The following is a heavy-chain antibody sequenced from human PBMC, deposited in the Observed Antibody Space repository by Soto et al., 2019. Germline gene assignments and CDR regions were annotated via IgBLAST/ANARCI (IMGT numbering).Heavy chain of an antibody. CDR3: ARDLLVPAAMKDYYYGMDV. J-gene: IGHJ6*02. Sequence: ASVKVSCKASGYTFTSYGISWVRQAPGQGLEWMGWISAYNGNTNYAQKLQGRVTMTTDTSTSTAYMGLRSLRSDDTAVYYCARDLLVPAAMKDYYYGMDVWGQGTTVTVSS. CDR1: GYTFTSYG. CDR2: ISAYNGNT. V-gene: IGHV1-18*01. D-gene: IGHD2-2*01.